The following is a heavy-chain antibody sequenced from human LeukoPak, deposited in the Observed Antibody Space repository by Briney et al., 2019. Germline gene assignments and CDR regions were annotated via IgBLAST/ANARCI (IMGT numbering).Heavy chain of an antibody. J-gene: IGHJ4*02. CDR2: INHSGST. Sequence: PSQTLSLTCTVSGGSISSGSYCWSWIRQPPGKGLEWIGEINHSGSTNYNPSLKSRVTISVDTSKNQFSLKLSSVTAADTAVYYCAREGGDYWGQGTLVTVSS. CDR1: GGSISSGSYC. V-gene: IGHV4-39*07. CDR3: AREGGDY.